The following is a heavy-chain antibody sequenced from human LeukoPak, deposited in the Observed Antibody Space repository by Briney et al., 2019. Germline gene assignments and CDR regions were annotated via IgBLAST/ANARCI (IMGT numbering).Heavy chain of an antibody. D-gene: IGHD6-19*01. CDR1: GFTFSSYS. J-gene: IGHJ4*02. Sequence: PGGSLRLSCAASGFTFSSYSMHWVRPAPGKGLEWVADISYDTNSEYYADSVRGRFTISRDNSKNTLYLQMISLIPEDTAVYYCARAAVGTSGWYSFDYWGQGALVTVSS. CDR3: ARAAVGTSGWYSFDY. V-gene: IGHV3-30-3*01. CDR2: ISYDTNSE.